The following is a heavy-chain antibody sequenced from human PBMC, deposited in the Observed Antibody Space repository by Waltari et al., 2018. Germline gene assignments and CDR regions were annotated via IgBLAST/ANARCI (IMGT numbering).Heavy chain of an antibody. J-gene: IGHJ6*03. CDR1: GGSISSHY. Sequence: QVQLQESGPGLVKPSETLSLTCTVSGGSISSHYWSWIRQPPGKGLEWIGYIYYSGSTNYSPSLKSRVTISVDTSKNQFSLKLSSVTAADTAVYYCARAHSGYDFVGYYYYMDVWGKGTTVTVSS. D-gene: IGHD5-12*01. CDR2: IYYSGST. CDR3: ARAHSGYDFVGYYYYMDV. V-gene: IGHV4-59*11.